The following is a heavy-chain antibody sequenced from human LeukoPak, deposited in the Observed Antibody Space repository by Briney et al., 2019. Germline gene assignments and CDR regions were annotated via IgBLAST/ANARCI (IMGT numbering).Heavy chain of an antibody. J-gene: IGHJ4*02. CDR1: GGSISTSGYY. V-gene: IGHV4-39*01. D-gene: IGHD3-16*01. CDR3: VRHGTWGSY. Sequence: SETLSLTCTVSGGSISTSGYYWGWIRQPPGKGLEWIGSSDYSGSTYYNPSLKSRVTISVDTSKNQFSLKLSSVTAADTSVYYRVRHGTWGSYWGQGTLVTVSS. CDR2: SDYSGST.